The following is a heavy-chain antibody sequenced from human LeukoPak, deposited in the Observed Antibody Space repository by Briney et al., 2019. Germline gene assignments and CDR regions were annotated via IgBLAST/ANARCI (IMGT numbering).Heavy chain of an antibody. CDR2: ISSEGDNK. V-gene: IGHV3-30-3*01. J-gene: IGHJ6*03. Sequence: SGGSLRLSCAASGFTFNYYALHWVRQAPGKGLEWVASISSEGDNKHYLESVKGRFTISRDNSKNTLYLQMHNPRAEDTAIYYCAKDRTNFFYYLDVWGTGTTVIVSS. CDR1: GFTFNYYA. CDR3: AKDRTNFFYYLDV.